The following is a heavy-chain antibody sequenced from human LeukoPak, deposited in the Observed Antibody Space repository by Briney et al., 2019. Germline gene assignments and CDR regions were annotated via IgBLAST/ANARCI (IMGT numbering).Heavy chain of an antibody. CDR1: GYSFTSPW. V-gene: IGHV5-10-1*01. CDR2: IDPSDSYT. D-gene: IGHD4-17*01. J-gene: IGHJ3*02. CDR3: ARHRGGDYGLDAFDI. Sequence: GESLKISCKGSGYSFTSPWISWVRQMPGKGLEWMGRIDPSDSYTNYSPSFQGHVTISDDKSISTAYLQWSSLKASDTAMYYCARHRGGDYGLDAFDIWGQGTMVTVSS.